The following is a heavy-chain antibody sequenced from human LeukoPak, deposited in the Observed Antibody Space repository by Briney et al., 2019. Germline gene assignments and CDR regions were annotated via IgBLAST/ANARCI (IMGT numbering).Heavy chain of an antibody. CDR2: IYDSGST. Sequence: SETLSLTCTVSGGSIRSSYYYWGWIRQPPGKGLEWIGSIYDSGSTYYNPSLKSRVTISVDTSKNQFSLKLSSVTAADTAVYYCASFQGSNYYFDYWGQGTLVTVSS. V-gene: IGHV4-39*07. CDR3: ASFQGSNYYFDY. CDR1: GGSIRSSYYY. J-gene: IGHJ4*02.